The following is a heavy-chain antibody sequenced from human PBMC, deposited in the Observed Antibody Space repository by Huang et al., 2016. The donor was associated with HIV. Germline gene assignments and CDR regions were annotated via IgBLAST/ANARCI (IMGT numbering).Heavy chain of an antibody. CDR1: GYSFSSYW. CDR3: ARRFSSSSGYFDY. Sequence: VQLVQSGAEVKKPGESLKISCKGSGYSFSSYWIAWVRQMPGKGLEWMGMIFPDDSDTTYSPAFEGQGTISADKSIGTAYLQWSSLKASDTAMYYCARRFSSSSGYFDYWGQGSLVTVSS. D-gene: IGHD6-6*01. CDR2: IFPDDSDT. V-gene: IGHV5-51*01. J-gene: IGHJ4*02.